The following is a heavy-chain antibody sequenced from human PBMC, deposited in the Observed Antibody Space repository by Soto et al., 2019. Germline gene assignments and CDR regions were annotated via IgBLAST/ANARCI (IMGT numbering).Heavy chain of an antibody. D-gene: IGHD6-19*01. CDR3: AKPDRIAVAAIYFDY. V-gene: IGHV3-30*18. CDR2: ISYDGSNK. CDR1: GFTFSSYG. Sequence: PGGSLRLSCAASGFTFSSYGMHWVRQAPGKGLEWVAVISYDGSNKYYADSVKGRFTISRDNSKNTLYLQMNSLRAEDTAVYYCAKPDRIAVAAIYFDYWGQGTLVPVSS. J-gene: IGHJ4*02.